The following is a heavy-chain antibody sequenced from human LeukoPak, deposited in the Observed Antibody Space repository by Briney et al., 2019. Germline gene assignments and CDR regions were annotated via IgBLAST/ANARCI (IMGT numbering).Heavy chain of an antibody. CDR2: IIPILGVA. J-gene: IGHJ4*02. CDR1: GGTLSNYA. Sequence: ASVKVSCKASGGTLSNYAISWVRQAPGQGLEWMGRIIPILGVANYAQKFQGGVTITADKSTSTGYMELSSLGSEDTAVFYCATESHWGSENNYWGQGTLVTVSS. CDR3: ATESHWGSENNY. D-gene: IGHD7-27*01. V-gene: IGHV1-69*04.